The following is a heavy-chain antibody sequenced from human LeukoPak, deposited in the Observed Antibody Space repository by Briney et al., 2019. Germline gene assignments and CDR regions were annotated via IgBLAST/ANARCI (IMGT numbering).Heavy chain of an antibody. D-gene: IGHD2-15*01. CDR2: ISGSGGST. J-gene: IGHJ3*02. CDR3: AKDVGGAFDI. V-gene: IGHV3-23*01. CDR1: GFTFSYYS. Sequence: PGGSLRLSCAASGFTFSYYSMSWVRQAPGKGLEWVSAISGSGGSTYYADSVKGRFTISSDNSKNTLYLQMNSLRAEDTAVYYCAKDVGGAFDIWGQGTMVTVSS.